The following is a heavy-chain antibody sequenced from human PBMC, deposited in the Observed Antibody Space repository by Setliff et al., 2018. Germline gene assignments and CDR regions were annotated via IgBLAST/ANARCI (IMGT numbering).Heavy chain of an antibody. CDR1: GDSISTSSYY. D-gene: IGHD2-15*01. V-gene: IGHV4-39*07. CDR3: ARRHCSGGSCYSLNYFDY. J-gene: IGHJ4*02. Sequence: PSETLSLTCSASGDSISTSSYYWGWIRQPPGKGLEWIGSIYYRGSTYHNPSLKSRVTISVDTSKKQFSLKLSSVTAADTAVYYCARRHCSGGSCYSLNYFDYWGQGTLVTVSS. CDR2: IYYRGST.